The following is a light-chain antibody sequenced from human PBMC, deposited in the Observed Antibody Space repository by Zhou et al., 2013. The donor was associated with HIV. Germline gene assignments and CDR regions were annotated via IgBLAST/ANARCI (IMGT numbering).Light chain of an antibody. J-gene: IGKJ5*01. V-gene: IGKV1-5*01. Sequence: DIQMTQSPSTLSASVGDRVTITCRASQSISSWLAWYQQKPGKAPKLLIYAASTLQSGVPSRFSGSGSGTDFTLTISCLQSEDFATYYCQQYYSYPFTFGQGTRLEIK. CDR2: AAS. CDR1: QSISSW. CDR3: QQYYSYPFT.